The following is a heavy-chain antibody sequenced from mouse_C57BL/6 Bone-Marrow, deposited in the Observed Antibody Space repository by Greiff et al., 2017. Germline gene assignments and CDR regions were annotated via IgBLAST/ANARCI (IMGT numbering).Heavy chain of an antibody. J-gene: IGHJ2*01. CDR3: TRGGVTVVFDY. V-gene: IGHV1-15*01. Sequence: QVQLQQSGAELVRPGASVTLSCKASGYTFTDYEMHWVKQTPVHGLEWIGAIDPETGGTAYNQKFKGKAILTADKSSSTAYMELRRLTSEDSAVYYCTRGGVTVVFDYWGQGTTLTVSS. CDR1: GYTFTDYE. D-gene: IGHD1-1*01. CDR2: IDPETGGT.